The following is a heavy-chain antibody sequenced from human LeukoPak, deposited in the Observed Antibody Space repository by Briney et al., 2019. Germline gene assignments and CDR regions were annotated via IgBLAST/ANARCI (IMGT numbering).Heavy chain of an antibody. V-gene: IGHV5-51*01. CDR3: ARHGVEYSSSSEFDY. Sequence: GESLKISCKGSGYSFTSYWIGWVRQMPGKGLGWMGIIYPGDSDTRYSPSFQGQVTISADKSISTAYLQWSSLKSSDTAMYYCARHGVEYSSSSEFDYWGQGTLVTVSS. CDR1: GYSFTSYW. J-gene: IGHJ4*02. CDR2: IYPGDSDT. D-gene: IGHD6-6*01.